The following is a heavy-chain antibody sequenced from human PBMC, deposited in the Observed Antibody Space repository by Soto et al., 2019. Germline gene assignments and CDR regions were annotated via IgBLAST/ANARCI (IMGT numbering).Heavy chain of an antibody. D-gene: IGHD3-3*01. Sequence: EVQLMESGGGLVQPGGSLRLSCAASGFSVSNLYRTWVRQAPGKGLEWVSVISSGGSTYYADSVKGRFTISRDNSKNTLYLEMKSLRAGDTAVYYYARDTLGGAYDFCHGGQGTLVTVSS. CDR1: GFSVSNLY. J-gene: IGHJ4*02. V-gene: IGHV3-66*01. CDR2: ISSGGST. CDR3: ARDTLGGAYDFCH.